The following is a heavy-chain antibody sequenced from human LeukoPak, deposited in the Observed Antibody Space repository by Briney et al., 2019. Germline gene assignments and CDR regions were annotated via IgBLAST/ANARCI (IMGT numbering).Heavy chain of an antibody. CDR2: ISWNSGSI. Sequence: GGSLRLSCAASGFTFDDYAMHWVRQAPGKGLEWVSGISWNSGSIGYADSVKGRFTISRDNAKNSLYPQMNSLRAEDTALYYCAKDPKWELHTMAFDYWGQGTLVTVSS. J-gene: IGHJ4*02. V-gene: IGHV3-9*01. D-gene: IGHD1-26*01. CDR3: AKDPKWELHTMAFDY. CDR1: GFTFDDYA.